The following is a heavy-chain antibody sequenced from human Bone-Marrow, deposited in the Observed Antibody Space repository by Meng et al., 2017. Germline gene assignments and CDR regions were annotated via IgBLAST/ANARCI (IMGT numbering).Heavy chain of an antibody. Sequence: GESLKISCAASGFTFSSYWMHWVRQAPGKGLVWVSRINSDGSSTSYADSVKGRFTISRDNAKNTLYLQMNSLRAEDTAVYYCARDNNAGSSWYYYFHDAFDIWGQGTMVTVSS. CDR1: GFTFSSYW. V-gene: IGHV3-74*01. J-gene: IGHJ3*02. CDR3: ARDNNAGSSWYYYFHDAFDI. D-gene: IGHD3-22*01. CDR2: INSDGSST.